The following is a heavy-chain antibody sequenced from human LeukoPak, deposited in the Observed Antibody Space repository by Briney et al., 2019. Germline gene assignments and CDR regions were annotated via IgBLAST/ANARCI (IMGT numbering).Heavy chain of an antibody. CDR2: IYYSEST. CDR1: GGSISTYY. V-gene: IGHV4-59*01. D-gene: IGHD3-10*01. Sequence: SEALSLTCTVSGGSISTYYWNWIRQPPGKGLEWIGYIYYSESTNYNPSLKSRVTISVDTSKNQFSLKVSSVTAADTAVYYCARANMVRGVGSFFDRNWFDPWGQGTLVTVSS. J-gene: IGHJ5*02. CDR3: ARANMVRGVGSFFDRNWFDP.